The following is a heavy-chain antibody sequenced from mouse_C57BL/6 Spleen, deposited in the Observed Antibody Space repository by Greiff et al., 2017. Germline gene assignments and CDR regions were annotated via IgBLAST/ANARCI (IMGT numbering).Heavy chain of an antibody. CDR2: INPNNGGT. CDR1: GYTFTDYY. J-gene: IGHJ2*01. Sequence: EVQLQQSGPELVKPGASVKISCKASGYTFTDYYMNWVKQSHGKSLEWIGDINPNNGGTSYNQKFKGKATLTVDKSSSTAYMELRSLTSEDSAVYYCATPSGYDYYFDYWGQGTTLTVSS. V-gene: IGHV1-26*01. CDR3: ATPSGYDYYFDY. D-gene: IGHD2-4*01.